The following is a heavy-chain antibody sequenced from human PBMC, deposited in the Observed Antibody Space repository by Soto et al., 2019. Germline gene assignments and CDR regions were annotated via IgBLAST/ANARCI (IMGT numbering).Heavy chain of an antibody. CDR3: ARGYCLSTTCYLDY. J-gene: IGHJ4*02. Sequence: SETLSLTCAVFGWSFRDYYWTWIRQPPGKGLEWIAEINHRGTTNYNPSLKSRVTISADTSKNQFSLNLSSVTAADTAVYYCARGYCLSTTCYLDYWGQGALVTVSS. CDR1: GWSFRDYY. CDR2: INHRGTT. V-gene: IGHV4-34*01. D-gene: IGHD2-2*01.